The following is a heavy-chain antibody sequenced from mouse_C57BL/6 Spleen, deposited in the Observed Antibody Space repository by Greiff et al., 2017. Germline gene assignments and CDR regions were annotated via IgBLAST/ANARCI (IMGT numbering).Heavy chain of an antibody. Sequence: EVQLQQSGPELVKPGASVKISCKASGYSFTGYYMHWVKQSPEKSLEWIGEINPSTGGTTYNQKFKAKATLTVDKSSSTAYMQLKSLTSEDSAVYYCARSDYSNYRGYYAMGDWGQGTSVTVAS. CDR3: ARSDYSNYRGYYAMGD. D-gene: IGHD2-5*01. V-gene: IGHV1-42*01. CDR1: GYSFTGYY. CDR2: INPSTGGT. J-gene: IGHJ4*01.